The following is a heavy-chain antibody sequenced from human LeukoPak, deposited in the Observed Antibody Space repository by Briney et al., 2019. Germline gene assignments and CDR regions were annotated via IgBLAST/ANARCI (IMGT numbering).Heavy chain of an antibody. J-gene: IGHJ6*03. Sequence: ASVEVSCKASGYTFTRYYIHWMRQAPGQGLEWMGTINPSGGSTSYAQKFQGRVTMTRDTSISTAYMELSRLRSDDTAVYYCASTVAGRKKYYYYMDVWGKGTTVTVSS. D-gene: IGHD6-19*01. CDR1: GYTFTRYY. CDR2: INPSGGST. CDR3: ASTVAGRKKYYYYMDV. V-gene: IGHV1-46*01.